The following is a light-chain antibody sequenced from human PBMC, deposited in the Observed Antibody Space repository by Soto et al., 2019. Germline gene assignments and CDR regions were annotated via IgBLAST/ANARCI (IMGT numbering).Light chain of an antibody. J-gene: IGKJ5*01. V-gene: IGKV1-5*01. CDR2: DAS. CDR1: QTISRW. CDR3: HSRA. Sequence: DIQMTQSPSTLSASVGDRLSITCRASQTISRWLAWYQQKPGRAPKLLIYDASTLESGVPSRFSGSGSETEFTLTISRLQPDDFATYFCHSRAFGQGTRLEIK.